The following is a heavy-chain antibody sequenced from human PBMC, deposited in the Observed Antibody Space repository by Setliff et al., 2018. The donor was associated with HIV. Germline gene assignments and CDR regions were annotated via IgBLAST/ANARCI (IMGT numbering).Heavy chain of an antibody. Sequence: GGSLRLSCAASGFTFSGSAMHWVRQASGKGLEWVGRIRSKANSYATAYAASVKGRFTISRDDSKNTAYLQMNSLKTEDTAVYYCTRHQYYYDSSGQTPHAFDIWGQGTMVTVSS. D-gene: IGHD3-22*01. CDR2: IRSKANSYAT. J-gene: IGHJ3*02. CDR1: GFTFSGSA. CDR3: TRHQYYYDSSGQTPHAFDI. V-gene: IGHV3-73*01.